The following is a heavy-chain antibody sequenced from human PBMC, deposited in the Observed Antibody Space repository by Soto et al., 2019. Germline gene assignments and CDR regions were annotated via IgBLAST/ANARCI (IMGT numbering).Heavy chain of an antibody. Sequence: QVQLVQSGAEMKKPGSSVKVSCKASGGTFNSHAISWVRQAPGQGLEWMGGIIPMFGTADYAQKFQGRVTIHAAESTSTASREVSRLRSKDTAVYYCARGDRRVYRANYYYYGMDVWDQGTTVTVSS. D-gene: IGHD1-26*01. CDR2: IIPMFGTA. CDR1: GGTFNSHA. CDR3: ARGDRRVYRANYYYYGMDV. V-gene: IGHV1-69*12. J-gene: IGHJ6*02.